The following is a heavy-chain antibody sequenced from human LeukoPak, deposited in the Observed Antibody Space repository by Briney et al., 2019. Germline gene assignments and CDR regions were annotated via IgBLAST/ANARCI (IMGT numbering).Heavy chain of an antibody. D-gene: IGHD3-10*01. CDR2: IYSSGST. CDR3: ARGGRGSGTYYPSHLYYYYGMDV. CDR1: GGSNSSYY. J-gene: IGHJ6*04. V-gene: IGHV4-59*01. Sequence: SETLSLTCTVSGGSNSSYYWSWIRQRPGKGLEWIGYIYSSGSTNYNPSLKSRVTISVDTSKNQFSLKLTSVTAADTALYFCARGGRGSGTYYPSHLYYYYGMDVWGKGTTVTVSS.